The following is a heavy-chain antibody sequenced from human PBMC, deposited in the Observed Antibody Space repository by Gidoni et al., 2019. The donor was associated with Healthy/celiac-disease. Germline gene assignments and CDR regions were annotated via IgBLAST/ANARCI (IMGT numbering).Heavy chain of an antibody. D-gene: IGHD4-17*01. CDR2: ISSNGGST. Sequence: EVQLVESGGGLVQPGGSLRLSCSASGFTFSSYAMHWVRQAPGKGLEYVSAISSNGGSTYYADSVKGRFTISRDNSKNTLYLQMSSLRAEDTAVYYCVKGARDYGDYGTDYWGQGTLVTVSS. V-gene: IGHV3-64D*06. J-gene: IGHJ4*02. CDR3: VKGARDYGDYGTDY. CDR1: GFTFSSYA.